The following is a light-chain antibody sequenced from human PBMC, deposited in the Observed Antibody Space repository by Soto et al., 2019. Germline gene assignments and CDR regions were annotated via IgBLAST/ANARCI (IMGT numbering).Light chain of an antibody. CDR3: QQHNQWPIT. V-gene: IGKV3-20*01. Sequence: EIALTQSPGTLSFSPGERATLLCRASQSVSSSYLAWYQQRPGQPPRLLIYGASSRATGIPDRFSGSGSGTDFTLTISRLEPEDFVVYYCQQHNQWPITFGQGTRLEIK. CDR2: GAS. J-gene: IGKJ5*01. CDR1: QSVSSSY.